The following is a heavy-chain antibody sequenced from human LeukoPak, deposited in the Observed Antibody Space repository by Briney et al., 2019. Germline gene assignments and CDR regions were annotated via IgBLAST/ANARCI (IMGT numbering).Heavy chain of an antibody. CDR1: GYSFTSYW. CDR3: ARHDGPYCYGSGSPDY. V-gene: IGHV5-51*01. Sequence: GESLKISCKGSGYSFTSYWIGWVRQMPGKGLEWMGIIYPGDSDTRYSPSFQGQVTISADKSISTAYLQWSSLKASDTAMYYCARHDGPYCYGSGSPDYWGQGTLVTVSS. CDR2: IYPGDSDT. D-gene: IGHD3-10*01. J-gene: IGHJ4*02.